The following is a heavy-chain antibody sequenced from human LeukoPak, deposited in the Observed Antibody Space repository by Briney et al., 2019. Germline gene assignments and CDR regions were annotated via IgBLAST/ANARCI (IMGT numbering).Heavy chain of an antibody. CDR3: ARHVATGEFEY. J-gene: IGHJ4*02. D-gene: IGHD7-27*01. CDR2: IYPGDSDT. V-gene: IGHV5-51*01. CDR1: GFNSTNSL. Sequence: GESQNISCKGSGFNSTNSLIDWVRQMPVKGLEWMGIIYPGDSDTRYSPSFQGQVAISVDKSISTAYLQWSSLKASDTAMYYCARHVATGEFEYWGQGTLVTVSS.